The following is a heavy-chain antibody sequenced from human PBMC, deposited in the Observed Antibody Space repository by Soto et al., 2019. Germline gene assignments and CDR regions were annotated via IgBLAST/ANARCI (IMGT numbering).Heavy chain of an antibody. CDR3: ARIAARGPYYYYYGMDV. J-gene: IGHJ6*02. CDR1: GYTFTSYA. Sequence: QVQLVQSGAEVKKPGASVKVSCKASGYTFTSYAMHWVRQAPGQRLEWMGWINAGNGNTKYSQKFQGRVTITRDTSASTAYMELSSLRSEDTAVYYCARIAARGPYYYYYGMDVWGQGTTVTVSS. D-gene: IGHD6-6*01. V-gene: IGHV1-3*01. CDR2: INAGNGNT.